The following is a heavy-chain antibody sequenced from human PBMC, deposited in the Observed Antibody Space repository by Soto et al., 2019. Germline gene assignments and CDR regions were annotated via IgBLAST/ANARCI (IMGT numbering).Heavy chain of an antibody. CDR3: GTGSSWTKVES. J-gene: IGHJ4*02. V-gene: IGHV1-69*01. CDR1: GGTLSRSA. D-gene: IGHD6-13*01. CDR2: IIPICVPA. Sequence: QVQLVQSVAEVKKPGSSVKVSCKASGGTLSRSAISWVRHAPGQELEWMGGIIPICVPAIYAQKFRGRVSIMADESTSTAYMEMRSLRSEDTAVYYCGTGSSWTKVESWGQGTLVTVAS.